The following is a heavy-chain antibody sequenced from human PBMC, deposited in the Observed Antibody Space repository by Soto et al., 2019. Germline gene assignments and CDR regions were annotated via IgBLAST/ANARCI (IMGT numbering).Heavy chain of an antibody. CDR2: INPNSGGT. CDR3: ARDYCSGGSCYPTLDY. J-gene: IGHJ4*02. V-gene: IGHV1-2*04. Sequence: ASVKVSCKASGYTFTGYYMHWVRQAPGQGLEWMGWINPNSGGTNYAQKYQGWVTMTRDTSISTAYMELSRLRSDDTAVYYCARDYCSGGSCYPTLDYWGQGTLVTVSS. CDR1: GYTFTGYY. D-gene: IGHD2-15*01.